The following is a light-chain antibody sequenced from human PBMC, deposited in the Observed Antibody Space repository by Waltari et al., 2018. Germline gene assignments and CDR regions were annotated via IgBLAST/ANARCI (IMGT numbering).Light chain of an antibody. Sequence: AIRITQSPSSLAAPTGDTFTTTCRAIQGISSYLAWYQQKPGKAPKLLIYSASTLQSGVPSRFSGSGSGTDFTLTISCLQSEDFATYYCQQYYSYPPTFGQGTKVEIK. CDR3: QQYYSYPPT. CDR2: SAS. CDR1: QGISSY. J-gene: IGKJ1*01. V-gene: IGKV1-8*01.